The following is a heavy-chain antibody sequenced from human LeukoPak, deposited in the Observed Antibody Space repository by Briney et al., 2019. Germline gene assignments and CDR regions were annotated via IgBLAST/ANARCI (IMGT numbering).Heavy chain of an antibody. V-gene: IGHV4-59*01. CDR2: IYYSGST. CDR3: ARDSGSGLYGMDV. CDR1: GGSISSYY. D-gene: IGHD2-15*01. J-gene: IGHJ6*02. Sequence: PSETLSLTCTVSGGSISSYYWSWIRQPPGKGLEWIGYIYYSGSTNYNPSLKSRVTISVDTSKNQFSLKLSSVTAADTAVYYCARDSGSGLYGMDVWGQGTTVTVSS.